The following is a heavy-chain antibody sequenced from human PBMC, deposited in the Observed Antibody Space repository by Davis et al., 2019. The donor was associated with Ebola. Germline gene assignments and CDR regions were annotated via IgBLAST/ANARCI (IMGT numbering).Heavy chain of an antibody. V-gene: IGHV3-23*01. D-gene: IGHD2-15*01. J-gene: IGHJ3*01. Sequence: GGSLRLSCAASGFTVSDSYMSWVRQAPGKGLEWVSAISGSGGSTYYADSVRGRFTISRDNSKNTLHLQMNSLRVEDTAIYYCAKDTPNIWFDVWGQGTMVTVSS. CDR3: AKDTPNIWFDV. CDR2: ISGSGGST. CDR1: GFTVSDSY.